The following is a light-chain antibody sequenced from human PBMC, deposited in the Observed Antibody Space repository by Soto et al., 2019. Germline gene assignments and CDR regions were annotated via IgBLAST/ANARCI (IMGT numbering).Light chain of an antibody. Sequence: QSVLAQPRSVSGSPGQSVTMSCTGTSSDVGGYNFVSWYQQHPGKAPKLMIYDVSERPSGVPDRFFGSKSGNTASLTISGLQAEDEADYYCCSYAGSYTEVFGTGTKVTV. CDR1: SSDVGGYNF. CDR3: CSYAGSYTEV. V-gene: IGLV2-11*01. CDR2: DVS. J-gene: IGLJ1*01.